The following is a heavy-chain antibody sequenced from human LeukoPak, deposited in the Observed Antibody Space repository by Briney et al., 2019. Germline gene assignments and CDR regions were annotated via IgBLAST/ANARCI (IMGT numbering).Heavy chain of an antibody. CDR3: AKDLSGYYYMDV. J-gene: IGHJ6*03. CDR1: GFTFSSYA. CDR2: ISGSGGST. Sequence: GGSLRLSCAASGFTFSSYAMSWVRQAPGKGLEWVSAISGSGGSTYYADSVKGRFTISRDNSKNTLYPQMHSLSGEDTAAYYCAKDLSGYYYMDVWGKGTTVTVSS. D-gene: IGHD3-10*01. V-gene: IGHV3-23*01.